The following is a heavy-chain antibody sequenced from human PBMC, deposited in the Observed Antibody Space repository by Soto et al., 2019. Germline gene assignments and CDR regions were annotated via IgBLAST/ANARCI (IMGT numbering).Heavy chain of an antibody. CDR1: GFTFSSYS. Sequence: GGSLRLSCAASGFTFSSYSMNWVRQAPGMGLEWVSYISSSSSTIYYADSVKGRFTISRDNAKNSLYLQMNSLRAEDTAVYYCAILSLKLVRLDIWGQGTMVTVSS. V-gene: IGHV3-48*01. CDR3: AILSLKLVRLDI. CDR2: ISSSSSTI. D-gene: IGHD6-6*01. J-gene: IGHJ3*02.